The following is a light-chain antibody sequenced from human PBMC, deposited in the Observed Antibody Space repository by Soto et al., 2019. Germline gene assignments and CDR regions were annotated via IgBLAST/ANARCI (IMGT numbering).Light chain of an antibody. V-gene: IGLV1-47*01. Sequence: QSVLTQPPSASGTPGQRVTISCSGSSSNIGSNYVYWYHQLPGTAPKLVIYRNNQRPSGVPDRFSGSKSGTSASLAVNGLQSEDEADYYCAAWDDSLNGPLFGGGTKLTVL. J-gene: IGLJ3*02. CDR2: RNN. CDR3: AAWDDSLNGPL. CDR1: SSNIGSNY.